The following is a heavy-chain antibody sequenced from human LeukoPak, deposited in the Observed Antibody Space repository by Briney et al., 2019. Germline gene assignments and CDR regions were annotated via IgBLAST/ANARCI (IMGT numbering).Heavy chain of an antibody. V-gene: IGHV3-48*01. CDR2: ISSSSSTI. CDR3: AREREDLRITMVRGVIPDAFDI. Sequence: PGGSLRLSCAASGFTFSSYSMNWVRQAPGKGLEWVSYISSSSSTIYYADSVKGRFTISRDNAKNSLYLQMNSLRVEDTAVYYCAREREDLRITMVRGVIPDAFDIWGQGTMVTVSS. D-gene: IGHD3-10*01. J-gene: IGHJ3*02. CDR1: GFTFSSYS.